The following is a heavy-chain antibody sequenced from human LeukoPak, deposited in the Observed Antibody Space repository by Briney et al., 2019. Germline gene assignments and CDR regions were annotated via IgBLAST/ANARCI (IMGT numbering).Heavy chain of an antibody. D-gene: IGHD3-22*01. Sequence: SETLSLTCTVSGGSISSYYWSWIRQPPGKGLEWIGYIYYSGSTNYNPSLESRVTISVDTSKNQFSLKLSSVTAADTAVYYCAGASMIQWGAFDIWGQGTMVTVSS. CDR1: GGSISSYY. V-gene: IGHV4-59*08. CDR2: IYYSGST. J-gene: IGHJ3*02. CDR3: AGASMIQWGAFDI.